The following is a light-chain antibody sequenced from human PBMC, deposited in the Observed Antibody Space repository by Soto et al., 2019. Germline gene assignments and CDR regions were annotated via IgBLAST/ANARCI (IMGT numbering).Light chain of an antibody. J-gene: IGKJ4*01. CDR3: QQSYGTPLT. CDR1: QSISNY. Sequence: DMEMTQSPSSLSASVGDRVTITCRASQSISNYLNWYQHKPGKVPKLLIYAASSLQSGVPTRFSGSGSGTHFTLTINSLQPKDFATYYCQQSYGTPLTFGGGTKIAIK. V-gene: IGKV1-39*01. CDR2: AAS.